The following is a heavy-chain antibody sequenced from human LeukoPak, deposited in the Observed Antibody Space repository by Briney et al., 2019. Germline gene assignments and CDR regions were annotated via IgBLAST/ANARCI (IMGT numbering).Heavy chain of an antibody. D-gene: IGHD5-24*01. J-gene: IGHJ4*02. Sequence: ASVKVSCKASGYTFISYDINWVRQASGQGLEWMGWMNPNSGNTGYAQKFQGRVTMTRNTSISTAYMELRSLRSEDTAVYYCAIPRGGDGYDLVDCWGQGTLVTVSS. CDR1: GYTFISYD. V-gene: IGHV1-8*01. CDR2: MNPNSGNT. CDR3: AIPRGGDGYDLVDC.